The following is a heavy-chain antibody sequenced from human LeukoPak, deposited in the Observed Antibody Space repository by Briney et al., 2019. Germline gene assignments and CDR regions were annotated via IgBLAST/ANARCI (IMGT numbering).Heavy chain of an antibody. D-gene: IGHD6-13*01. CDR2: ISGSGGST. J-gene: IGHJ4*02. CDR3: ARERQLVRLVGNFDY. Sequence: GGSLRLSCAASGFTFSSYAMSWVRQAPGKGLEWVSAISGSGGSTYYADSVKGRFTISRDNSKNTLYLQMNSLRAEDTAVYYCARERQLVRLVGNFDYWGQGTLVTVSS. V-gene: IGHV3-23*01. CDR1: GFTFSSYA.